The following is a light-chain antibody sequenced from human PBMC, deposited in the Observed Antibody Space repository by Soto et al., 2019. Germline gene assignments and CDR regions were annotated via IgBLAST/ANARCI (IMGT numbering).Light chain of an antibody. J-gene: IGLJ1*01. Sequence: QPVLTQPPSASGTPGQRVTISCSRSSSNFGSNTVNWYQQLPGTAPKFLIYSNNQRPSGVPDRFSGSKSGTSASLAISWLQSEDEADYYCAAWDDSLNGLYVFGTGTKVTVL. CDR3: AAWDDSLNGLYV. CDR2: SNN. CDR1: SSNFGSNT. V-gene: IGLV1-44*01.